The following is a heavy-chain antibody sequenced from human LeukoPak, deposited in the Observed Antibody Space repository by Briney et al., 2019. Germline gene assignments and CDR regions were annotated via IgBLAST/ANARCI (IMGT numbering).Heavy chain of an antibody. V-gene: IGHV3-48*03. Sequence: GGSLRLSCAASGFTFSSYEMNWVRQAPGKGLEWVSYISSSGSTIYYADSVKGRFTISRDNAKNTLCLQMNSLRAEDTAVYYCAELGITMIGGVWGKGTTVTISS. CDR3: AELGITMIGGV. D-gene: IGHD3-10*02. J-gene: IGHJ6*04. CDR2: ISSSGSTI. CDR1: GFTFSSYE.